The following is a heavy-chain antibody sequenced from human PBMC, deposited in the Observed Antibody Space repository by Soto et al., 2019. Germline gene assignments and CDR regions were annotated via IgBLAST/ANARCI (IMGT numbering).Heavy chain of an antibody. CDR1: GYTFTSYD. J-gene: IGHJ6*02. Sequence: ASVKVSCQASGYTFTSYDMHWVRQAPGQGLEWMGIINPSGGSTNYAQKFQGRVTMTRDTSTSTVYLELSSLRSEDTAVYYCSADLIFGSIGWNSSSYGMEVWGQGTTVTVS. D-gene: IGHD6-19*01. CDR3: SADLIFGSIGWNSSSYGMEV. CDR2: INPSGGST. V-gene: IGHV1-46*01.